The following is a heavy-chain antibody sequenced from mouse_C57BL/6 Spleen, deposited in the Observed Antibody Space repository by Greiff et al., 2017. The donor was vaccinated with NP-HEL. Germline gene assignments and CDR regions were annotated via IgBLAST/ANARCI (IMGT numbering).Heavy chain of an antibody. CDR1: GYAFSSYW. J-gene: IGHJ1*03. CDR3: ARKTTVVATRYFDV. D-gene: IGHD1-1*01. CDR2: IYPGDGDT. Sequence: VQLQQSGAELVKPGASVKISCTASGYAFSSYWMNWVKQRPGKGLEWIGQIYPGDGDTNYNGKFKGKATLTADKSSSTAYMQLSSLTSEDSAVYFCARKTTVVATRYFDVWGTGTTVTVSS. V-gene: IGHV1-80*01.